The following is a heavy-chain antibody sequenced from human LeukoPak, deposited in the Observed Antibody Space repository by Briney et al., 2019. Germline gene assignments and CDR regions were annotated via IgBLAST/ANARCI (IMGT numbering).Heavy chain of an antibody. D-gene: IGHD3-22*01. CDR2: IDSDGSIT. Sequence: GGSLRLSCAASGFTFSSYWMHWVRQAPGKGLVWVSRIDSDGSITSYADSVKGRFTISRDNAKNTRYLQMNSLRAEDTAVYYCARNHGGCYYLFSFEYWGQGTLVTVSS. V-gene: IGHV3-74*01. CDR3: ARNHGGCYYLFSFEY. CDR1: GFTFSSYW. J-gene: IGHJ4*02.